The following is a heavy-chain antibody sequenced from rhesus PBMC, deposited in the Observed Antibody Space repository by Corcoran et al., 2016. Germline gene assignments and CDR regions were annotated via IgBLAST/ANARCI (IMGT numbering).Heavy chain of an antibody. J-gene: IGHJ4*01. CDR1: GGSVSSSTW. V-gene: IGHV4-65*01. CDR2: ISGSSGST. CDR3: ARDRRGYFLDY. D-gene: IGHD2-15*01. Sequence: QVQLQESGPGLVKPSETMSLTCAVSGGSVSSSTWWSWIRQPPGKGLECIGDISGSSGSTYYNPSRKSRVTISTDTSKNQFALKLSSVTAADTAVYYCARDRRGYFLDYWGQGVLVTVSS.